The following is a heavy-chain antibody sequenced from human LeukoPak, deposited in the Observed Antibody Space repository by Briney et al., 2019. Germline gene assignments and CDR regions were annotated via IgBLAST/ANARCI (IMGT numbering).Heavy chain of an antibody. Sequence: GGSLRLSCEASGFTFSSYAMSRVRQAPGKGLDWVSAISGSGGSTYYADSVKGRFTISRDNSKNTLYLQMNSLRAEDTAVYYCAKSPTYGGNPSDCVYWGQGTLGTVS. CDR1: GFTFSSYA. V-gene: IGHV3-23*01. J-gene: IGHJ4*02. CDR2: ISGSGGST. D-gene: IGHD4-23*01. CDR3: AKSPTYGGNPSDCVY.